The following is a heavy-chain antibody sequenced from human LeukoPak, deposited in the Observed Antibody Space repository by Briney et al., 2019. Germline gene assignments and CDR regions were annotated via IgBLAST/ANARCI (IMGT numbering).Heavy chain of an antibody. J-gene: IGHJ6*02. CDR3: ARAPHYSNYGPYYYGMDV. CDR1: GFTFSIYS. V-gene: IGHV3-48*04. Sequence: GGSLRLSCAASGFTFSIYSMNWVRQAPGKGLEWVSYITSDRRTISYADPVKGRFTISRDNAKNSLYLQMNSLRAEDTAVYYCARAPHYSNYGPYYYGMDVWGQGTTVTVSS. CDR2: ITSDRRTI. D-gene: IGHD4-11*01.